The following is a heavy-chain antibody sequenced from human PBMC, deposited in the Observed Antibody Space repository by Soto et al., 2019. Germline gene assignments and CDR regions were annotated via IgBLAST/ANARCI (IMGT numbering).Heavy chain of an antibody. CDR1: GFTFRSYA. CDR2: ISEKGDTK. Sequence: EVQLLESGGGLVQPGGSLRLSCAASGFTFRSYAMAWVRQAPGKGLEWVSGISEKGDTKNYADPVRGRFTISRDNSMNTLDLRMNSLRAEDTAVYYCVKDRATIFGVVWKYGMDVWGQGTTVYVSS. J-gene: IGHJ6*02. V-gene: IGHV3-23*01. D-gene: IGHD3-3*01. CDR3: VKDRATIFGVVWKYGMDV.